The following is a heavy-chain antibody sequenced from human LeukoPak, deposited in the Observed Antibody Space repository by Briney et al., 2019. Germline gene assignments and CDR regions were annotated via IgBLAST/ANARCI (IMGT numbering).Heavy chain of an antibody. J-gene: IGHJ4*02. CDR3: AKDGKYYYGSGSYHY. CDR1: GFTFDDYA. Sequence: PGRSLRLSCAASGFTFDDYAMHWVRQAPGKGLEWVSGISWNSGSIGYADSVKGRFTISRDNAKSSLYLQMNSLRAEDTALYYCAKDGKYYYGSGSYHYWGQGTLVTVSS. V-gene: IGHV3-9*01. CDR2: ISWNSGSI. D-gene: IGHD3-10*01.